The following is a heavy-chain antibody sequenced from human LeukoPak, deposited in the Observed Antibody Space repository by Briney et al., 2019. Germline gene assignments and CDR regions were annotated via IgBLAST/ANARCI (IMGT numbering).Heavy chain of an antibody. CDR3: ARDRGSSWYDAFDI. CDR1: GGSISSSSYY. J-gene: IGHJ3*02. D-gene: IGHD6-13*01. V-gene: IGHV4-39*02. Sequence: RPSETLSLTCTVSGGSISSSSYYWGWIRQPPGKGLEWIGSIYYSGSTYYNPSLKSRVTISVDTSKNQFSLKLSSVTAADTAVYYCARDRGSSWYDAFDIWGQGTMVTVSS. CDR2: IYYSGST.